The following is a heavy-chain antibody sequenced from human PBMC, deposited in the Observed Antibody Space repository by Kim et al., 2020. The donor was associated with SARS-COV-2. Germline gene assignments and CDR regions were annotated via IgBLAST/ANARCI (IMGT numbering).Heavy chain of an antibody. CDR3: VGVGHFYYGMDV. CDR1: GGSISSISYY. V-gene: IGHV4-31*03. D-gene: IGHD3-16*01. CDR2: IYYSGST. Sequence: SETLSLTCSVSGGSISSISYYWSWIRQHPGKGLEWIGYIYYSGSTYYNPSLQSRVSISVDTSKNHLSLNLSSVIAADTAIYYCVGVGHFYYGMDVWGQGTTVIVSS. J-gene: IGHJ6*02.